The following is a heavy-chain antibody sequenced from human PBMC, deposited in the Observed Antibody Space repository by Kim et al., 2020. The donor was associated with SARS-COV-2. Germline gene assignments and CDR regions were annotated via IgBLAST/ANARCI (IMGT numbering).Heavy chain of an antibody. CDR3: ARGGDWFEYGYFDY. CDR2: IYYSGST. CDR1: GGSISSYY. Sequence: SETLSLTCTVSGGSISSYYWSWIRQPPGKGLEWIGYIYYSGSTNYNPSLKSRVTISVDTSKNQFSLKLSSVTAADTAAYDCARGGDWFEYGYFDYWGQGTLVTVSS. D-gene: IGHD3-3*01. V-gene: IGHV4-59*01. J-gene: IGHJ4*02.